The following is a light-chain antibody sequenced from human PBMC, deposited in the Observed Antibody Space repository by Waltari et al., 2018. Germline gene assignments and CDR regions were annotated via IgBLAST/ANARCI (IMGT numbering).Light chain of an antibody. V-gene: IGKV3-20*01. CDR3: QQYGSSILYT. Sequence: RGSQALTKRDLRWNQQIPGHAPSLLIYGRSSRGAGIPDRCSGSGSGTDFTLTISRLEPEDSAVYYCQQYGSSILYTFGQGTKLEIK. J-gene: IGKJ2*01. CDR1: QALTKRD. CDR2: GRS.